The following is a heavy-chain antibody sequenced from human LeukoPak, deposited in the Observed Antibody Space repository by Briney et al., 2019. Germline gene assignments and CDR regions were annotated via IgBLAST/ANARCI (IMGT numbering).Heavy chain of an antibody. Sequence: GGSLRLSCAASGXTFSNYWVHWVRQAPGKGLVWVSRINSDGSSTSYADSVKGRFTISRDNAKNTLYLQMNSLRAEDTAVYYCLPLTVTNAFGIWGQGTMVTVSS. V-gene: IGHV3-74*01. CDR1: GXTFSNYW. J-gene: IGHJ3*02. CDR3: LPLTVTNAFGI. D-gene: IGHD4-17*01. CDR2: INSDGSST.